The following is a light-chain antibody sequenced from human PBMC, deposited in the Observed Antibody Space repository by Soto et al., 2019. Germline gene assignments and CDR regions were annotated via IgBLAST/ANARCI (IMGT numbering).Light chain of an antibody. V-gene: IGLV2-8*01. Sequence: QSVLTQPPSASGSPGQSVTISCTGTYSDVGGSNYVSWYQQHPGKAPKLVIYEVIQRPSGVPDRFSDSRSGNTASLTVSRLQAEDEADYYCSSNVVGTNLKIFGGGTKLTVL. CDR3: SSNVVGTNLKI. CDR2: EVI. CDR1: YSDVGGSNY. J-gene: IGLJ2*01.